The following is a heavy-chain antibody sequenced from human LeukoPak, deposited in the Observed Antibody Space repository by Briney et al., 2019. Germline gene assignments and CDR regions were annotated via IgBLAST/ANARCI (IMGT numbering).Heavy chain of an antibody. Sequence: GASVKVSCKASGYTSTSYAMNWVRQAPGQGLEWMGWINTNTGNPTYAQGFTGRFVFSLDTSVSTAYLQISSLKAEDTAVYYCERVIWEKEDWFDPWGQGTLVTVSS. D-gene: IGHD1-26*01. CDR2: INTNTGNP. J-gene: IGHJ5*02. V-gene: IGHV7-4-1*02. CDR1: GYTSTSYA. CDR3: ERVIWEKEDWFDP.